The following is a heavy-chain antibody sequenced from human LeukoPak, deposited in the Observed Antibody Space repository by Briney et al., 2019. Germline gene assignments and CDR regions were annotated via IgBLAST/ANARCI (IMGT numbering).Heavy chain of an antibody. CDR2: IRYDGSNK. D-gene: IGHD5-18*01. CDR3: ARAYHVDTAIAGY. J-gene: IGHJ4*02. Sequence: GGSLRLSCAASGFTFSSYGMHWVRQAPGKGLEWVAFIRYDGSNKYYADSVKGRFTISRDNSKNTLYLQMNSLRAEDTAVYYCARAYHVDTAIAGYWGQGTLVTVSS. CDR1: GFTFSSYG. V-gene: IGHV3-30*02.